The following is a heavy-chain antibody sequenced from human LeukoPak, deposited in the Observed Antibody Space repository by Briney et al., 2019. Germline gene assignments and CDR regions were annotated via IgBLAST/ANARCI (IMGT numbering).Heavy chain of an antibody. V-gene: IGHV1-18*01. Sequence: ASVKVSCKASGYTFTSYGISWVRQAPGQGLEWMGWISAYNGNTNYAQKLRGRVTMTADTSTSTAYMELRSLRSDDTAVYYCAREGAPAADTNWFDPWGQGTLVTVSS. CDR3: AREGAPAADTNWFDP. CDR1: GYTFTSYG. CDR2: ISAYNGNT. J-gene: IGHJ5*02. D-gene: IGHD6-13*01.